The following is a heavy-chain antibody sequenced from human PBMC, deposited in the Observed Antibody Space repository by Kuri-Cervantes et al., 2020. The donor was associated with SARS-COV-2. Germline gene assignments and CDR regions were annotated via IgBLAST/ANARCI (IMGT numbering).Heavy chain of an antibody. CDR2: INHRGDT. D-gene: IGHD3-3*01. CDR3: ARGINGYFFFYYLDV. Sequence: SETLSLTCTVSGGSISSYYRSWIRQPPGKGLEWIGGINHRGDTYYNPSLEGRVTISRETSENKFSLRLSSVTAADTAVYYCARGINGYFFFYYLDVWGKGTTVTVSS. J-gene: IGHJ6*03. V-gene: IGHV4-34*01. CDR1: GGSISSYY.